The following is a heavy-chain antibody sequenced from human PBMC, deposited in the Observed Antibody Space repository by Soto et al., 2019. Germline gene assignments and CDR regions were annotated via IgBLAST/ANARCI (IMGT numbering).Heavy chain of an antibody. D-gene: IGHD3-22*01. J-gene: IGHJ1*01. V-gene: IGHV1-69*14. CDR3: ARGTRPHDYDRTYFHH. Sequence: QVQLVQSGAEVKKPGSSVKVSCKASGGTFSSYAISWVRQAPGQGLEWMGGIIPIFGTANYAEKFQGRVRITADKSTSTAYVALSSLRSGDRAVYYCARGTRPHDYDRTYFHHWGQGTLVTVSS. CDR1: GGTFSSYA. CDR2: IIPIFGTA.